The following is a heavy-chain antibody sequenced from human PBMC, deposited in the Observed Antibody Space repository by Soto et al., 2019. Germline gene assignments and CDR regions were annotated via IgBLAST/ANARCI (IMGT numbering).Heavy chain of an antibody. D-gene: IGHD5-12*01. CDR3: TTPLRGYSGYDYWSRSSLYFDY. CDR1: GFTFSNAW. CDR2: IKSKTDGGTT. J-gene: IGHJ4*02. V-gene: IGHV3-15*07. Sequence: PGGSLRLSCAASGFTFSNAWMNWVRQAPGKGLEWVGRIKSKTDGGTTDYAAPVKGRFTISRDDSKNTLYLQMNSLKTEDTAVYYCTTPLRGYSGYDYWSRSSLYFDYWGQGTLVTVSS.